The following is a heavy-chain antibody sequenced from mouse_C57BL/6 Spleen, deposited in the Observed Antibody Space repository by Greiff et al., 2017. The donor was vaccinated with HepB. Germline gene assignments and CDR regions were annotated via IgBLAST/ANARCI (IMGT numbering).Heavy chain of an antibody. Sequence: VQLPQSGPELVKPGASVKLSCKASGYTFTSYDINWVKQRPGQGLEWIGWIYPRDGSTKYNEKFKGKATLTVDTSSSTAYMELHSLTSEDSAVYFCARGGITTVVAPYAMDYWGQGTSVTGSS. J-gene: IGHJ4*01. D-gene: IGHD1-1*01. V-gene: IGHV1-85*01. CDR2: IYPRDGST. CDR1: GYTFTSYD. CDR3: ARGGITTVVAPYAMDY.